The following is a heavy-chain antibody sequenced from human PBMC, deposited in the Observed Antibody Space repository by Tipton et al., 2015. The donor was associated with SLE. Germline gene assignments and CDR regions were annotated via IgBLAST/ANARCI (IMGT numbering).Heavy chain of an antibody. CDR3: ARYFYDSSGVCLFDF. V-gene: IGHV4-31*03. Sequence: TLSLTCTVSGGSITSRYWNWIRQHPGKGLEWIGYVFSSGTTYYNPSLKGRLSLSLDTSQNQLSLKLSSVTSADTAVYYCARYFYDSSGVCLFDFWGQGTLVTVSS. CDR2: VFSSGTT. CDR1: GGSITSRY. D-gene: IGHD3-22*01. J-gene: IGHJ4*02.